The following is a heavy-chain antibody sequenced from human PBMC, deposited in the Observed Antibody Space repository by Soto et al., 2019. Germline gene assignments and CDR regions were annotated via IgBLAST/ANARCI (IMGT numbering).Heavy chain of an antibody. Sequence: GGSMILSCASSGFTFYYYTMHLVRPTQGKGLEWVSLISWDGGSTYYADSVKGRFTISRDNSKNSLYLQMNSLRSDDTAVYYCASEYCGGDCPDDAFDIWVQGTMVTVSS. CDR1: GFTFYYYT. V-gene: IGHV3-43*01. CDR2: ISWDGGST. D-gene: IGHD2-21*02. CDR3: ASEYCGGDCPDDAFDI. J-gene: IGHJ3*02.